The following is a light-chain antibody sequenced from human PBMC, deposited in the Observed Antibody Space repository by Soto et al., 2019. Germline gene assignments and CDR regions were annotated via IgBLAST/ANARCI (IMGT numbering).Light chain of an antibody. CDR3: QSNDNGLSGSDV. CDR1: ISNIGAGYD. V-gene: IGLV1-40*01. Sequence: QSVLTRPPSVSGAPGQRFTISCTGSISNIGAGYDVNWYQQLPETAPKLLIFGDSNRPSGVPDRFSGSKPGTSASLVITGLQADDEADYYCQSNDNGLSGSDVFGTGTKVTVL. J-gene: IGLJ1*01. CDR2: GDS.